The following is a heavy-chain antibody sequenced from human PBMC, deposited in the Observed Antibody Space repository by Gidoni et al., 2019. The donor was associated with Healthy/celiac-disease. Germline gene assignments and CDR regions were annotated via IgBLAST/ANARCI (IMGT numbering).Heavy chain of an antibody. V-gene: IGHV3-30-3*01. CDR1: GLTFRSYA. D-gene: IGHD3-22*01. CDR2: ISYDGSNK. CDR3: ARVVSTYYYDSRGYFDY. Sequence: VQLVESGGGVVQPGRSLRLPCAASGLTFRSYAMHWVRQAPGKGLEWVAVISYDGSNKYYADSVKGRFTISRDNSKNTLYLQMNSLRAEDTAVYYCARVVSTYYYDSRGYFDYWGQGTLVTVSS. J-gene: IGHJ4*02.